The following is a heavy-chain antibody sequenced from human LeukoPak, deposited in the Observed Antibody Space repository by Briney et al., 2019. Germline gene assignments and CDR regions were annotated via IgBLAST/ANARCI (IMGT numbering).Heavy chain of an antibody. CDR2: ISSSSSYL. V-gene: IGHV3-21*01. CDR1: GFTFSGYS. D-gene: IGHD1-26*01. Sequence: GGSLRLSCAASGFTFSGYSMNWVRQAPGKGLEWVSSISSSSSYLYYADSVKGRFTISRDNAKNSLYLQMNSLRAEDTAVYYCARSKGSCSGRSPFDYWGQGTLVNVSS. CDR3: ARSKGSCSGRSPFDY. J-gene: IGHJ4*02.